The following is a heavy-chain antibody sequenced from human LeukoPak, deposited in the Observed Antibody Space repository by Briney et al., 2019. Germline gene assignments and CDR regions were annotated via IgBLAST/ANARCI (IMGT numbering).Heavy chain of an antibody. D-gene: IGHD2-15*01. J-gene: IGHJ4*02. Sequence: SETLSLTCTVSGGSVSSGSFYWSWIRQPPGKGLEWIGWIYYSGSTNYNPSFKSRITISVDTSRNQFSLQLSSVTAADTAVYYCARIHRYCSGGACYVLDNWGQGTLVAVSS. CDR2: IYYSGST. V-gene: IGHV4-61*01. CDR1: GGSVSSGSFY. CDR3: ARIHRYCSGGACYVLDN.